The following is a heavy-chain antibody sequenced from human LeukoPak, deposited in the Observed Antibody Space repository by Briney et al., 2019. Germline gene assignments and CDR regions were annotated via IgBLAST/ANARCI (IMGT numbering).Heavy chain of an antibody. J-gene: IGHJ3*02. CDR3: ARAGQLLWVRAFDI. Sequence: GGSLRLSCATSGFTFSTYSMNWVRQAPGKGLEWVSFITTSGSYIYYADSVKGRFTISRDNAKNSLYLQMNSLRAEDTAVYYCARAGQLLWVRAFDIWGQGTMVTVSS. CDR1: GFTFSTYS. V-gene: IGHV3-21*01. CDR2: ITTSGSYI. D-gene: IGHD2-2*01.